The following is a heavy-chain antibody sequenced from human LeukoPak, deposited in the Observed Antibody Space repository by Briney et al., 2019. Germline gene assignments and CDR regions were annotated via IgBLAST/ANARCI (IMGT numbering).Heavy chain of an antibody. J-gene: IGHJ4*02. V-gene: IGHV3-13*01. Sequence: PGGSLRLSCAASGFTFSSYDMHWVRQATGKGLEWVSAIGTAGDTYYPGSVKGRFTISRENAKNSLYLQMNSLRAGDTAVYYCARVLCGGDCYFDYWGQGTLVTVSS. D-gene: IGHD2-21*02. CDR2: IGTAGDT. CDR1: GFTFSSYD. CDR3: ARVLCGGDCYFDY.